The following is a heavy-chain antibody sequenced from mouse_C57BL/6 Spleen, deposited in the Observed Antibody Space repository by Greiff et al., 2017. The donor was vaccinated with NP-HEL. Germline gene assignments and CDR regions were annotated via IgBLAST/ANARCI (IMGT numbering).Heavy chain of an antibody. CDR1: GFSFNGYF. CDR3: EAGCSTLGALDY. Sequence: EVQLQQSGPELVKPGDSVKISCTASGFSFNGYFMNWVMQSPGKSLEWIGRINPDDGDTYYTQNFKGRATLTVDKSSSTAYLELRSLTSEDAAVYDCEAGCSTLGALDYWGQGTTVTVSS. J-gene: IGHJ4*01. CDR2: INPDDGDT. V-gene: IGHV1-20*01. D-gene: IGHD1-1*01.